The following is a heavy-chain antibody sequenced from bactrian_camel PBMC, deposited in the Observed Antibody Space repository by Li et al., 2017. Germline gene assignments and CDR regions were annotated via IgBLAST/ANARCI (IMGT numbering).Heavy chain of an antibody. J-gene: IGHJ4*01. CDR3: AADGSKDLLDYEYKY. CDR1: GYGHITKC. V-gene: IGHV3S53*01. Sequence: HVQLVESGGGSVEPGGSLRLSCSPSGYGHITKCMGRFRQAPGKEREGVAAIDSDGSTSYADSVKGRFTISKDNAKNTLYLQMNSLKPEDTSMYYCAADGSKDLLDYEYKYWGQGTQVTVS. CDR2: IDSDGST. D-gene: IGHD5*01.